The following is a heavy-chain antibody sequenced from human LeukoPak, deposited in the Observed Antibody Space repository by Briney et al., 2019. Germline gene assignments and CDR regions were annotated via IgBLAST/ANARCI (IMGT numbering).Heavy chain of an antibody. V-gene: IGHV1-8*01. D-gene: IGHD6-19*01. Sequence: ASVKVSCKASGYTFTSYDINWVRQATGQGLEWMGWMNPNSGNTGYAQKFQGRVTMTRNTSISTAYMELSSLRSEDTAVYYCARVKGMAGTTHPDYWGQGTLVTVSS. CDR2: MNPNSGNT. CDR3: ARVKGMAGTTHPDY. J-gene: IGHJ4*02. CDR1: GYTFTSYD.